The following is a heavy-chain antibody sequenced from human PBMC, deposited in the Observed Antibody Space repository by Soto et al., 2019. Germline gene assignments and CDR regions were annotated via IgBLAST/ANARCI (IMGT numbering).Heavy chain of an antibody. Sequence: PSETLSLTCAVYGGSFCDNYWTCFRQPPGKGLEWIGEISPSGTTKYIPSLKSRVTISADTSKKQFSLKVTSVTAADTAVYYCVTSLWFGTQPEIWGQGTLVTVS. CDR3: VTSLWFGTQPEI. V-gene: IGHV4-34*01. J-gene: IGHJ4*02. D-gene: IGHD3-10*01. CDR2: ISPSGTT. CDR1: GGSFCDNY.